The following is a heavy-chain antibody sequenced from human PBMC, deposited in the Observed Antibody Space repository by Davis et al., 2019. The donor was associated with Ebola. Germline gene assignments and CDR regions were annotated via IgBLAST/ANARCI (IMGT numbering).Heavy chain of an antibody. CDR1: GFTFSNYA. J-gene: IGHJ4*02. V-gene: IGHV3-23*01. CDR2: ISGTGDKT. CDR3: AKEVWPAAKFDY. D-gene: IGHD2-2*01. Sequence: GESLKISCAASGFTFSNYAMSWVRQAPGKGLEWVSAISGTGDKTFYADSVKGRFTISRDNSKNTMYLQINSLRGGDTAVHYCAKEVWPAAKFDYWGQGTLVSVSS.